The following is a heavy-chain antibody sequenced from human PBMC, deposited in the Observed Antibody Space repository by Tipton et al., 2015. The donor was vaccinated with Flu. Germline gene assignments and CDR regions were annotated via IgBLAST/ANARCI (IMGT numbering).Heavy chain of an antibody. CDR1: GFTFDDYT. CDR2: INWVSSAM. Sequence: SLRLSCAASGFTFDDYTMHWVRQAPGKGLEWVSSINWVSSAMDYADSVRGRFTISRDNANNSLYLQMNSLRAEDTAVYYCARERRYCTSSSCYGGPYFDYWGQGTLVTVSS. J-gene: IGHJ4*02. V-gene: IGHV3-9*01. CDR3: ARERRYCTSSSCYGGPYFDY. D-gene: IGHD2-2*01.